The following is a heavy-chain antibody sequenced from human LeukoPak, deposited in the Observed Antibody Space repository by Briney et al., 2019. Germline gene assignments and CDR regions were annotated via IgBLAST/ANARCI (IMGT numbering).Heavy chain of an antibody. Sequence: PGGSLRLFCAASGFTFSSYAMSWVRQAPGKGLEGVAAISGSGGSTYYADAVKGRCTISRDNSKNTRYLQMKSLRAEDTAVYYCARGGRNYGDSYFDSWGPGTLVTVSS. D-gene: IGHD4-17*01. CDR2: ISGSGGST. J-gene: IGHJ4*02. V-gene: IGHV3-23*01. CDR3: ARGGRNYGDSYFDS. CDR1: GFTFSSYA.